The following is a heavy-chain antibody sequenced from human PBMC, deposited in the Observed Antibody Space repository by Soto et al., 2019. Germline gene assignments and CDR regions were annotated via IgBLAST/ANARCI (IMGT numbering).Heavy chain of an antibody. CDR1: GLTFAGVL. CDR2: IWHDGSEL. CDR3: ARNLDDTATNYAMDV. V-gene: IGHV3-33*01. D-gene: IGHD5-18*01. Sequence: QVQLMESGEAVVSLGRSPSPPGGGPGLTFAGVLWHWVRRAPGKGREGVALIWHDGSELSNGDSVKGRFTISRDNSKNTLYLEMNSLRADDTAVYYCARNLDDTATNYAMDVWGHGTTVIVSS. J-gene: IGHJ6*02.